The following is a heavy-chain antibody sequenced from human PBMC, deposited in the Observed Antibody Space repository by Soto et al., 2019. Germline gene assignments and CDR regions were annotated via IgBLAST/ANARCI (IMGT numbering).Heavy chain of an antibody. CDR3: ARAPIAVAGKVFDY. J-gene: IGHJ4*02. D-gene: IGHD6-19*01. Sequence: QVQLQQWGAGLLKPSETLSLTCAVYGGSFSGYYWSWIRQPPGKGLEWIGEINHSGSTNYNPSLKSRVTVTVDTSKNQYSLQLSSVTAADTAVYYCARAPIAVAGKVFDYWGQGTLVTVSS. CDR2: INHSGST. CDR1: GGSFSGYY. V-gene: IGHV4-34*01.